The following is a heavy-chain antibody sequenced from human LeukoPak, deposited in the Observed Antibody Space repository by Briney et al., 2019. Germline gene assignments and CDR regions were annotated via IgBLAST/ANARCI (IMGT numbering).Heavy chain of an antibody. CDR1: GYSISSDYY. CDR3: ARGPSSWYYFDY. V-gene: IGHV4-38-2*02. Sequence: SETLSLTCTVSGYSISSDYYWGWIRQPPGKGLEWIGSIDHSGSTYYNASLKSRVTISIDTSKNQFSLKLSSVTAADTAVYYCARGPSSWYYFDYWGQGTLVTVSS. CDR2: IDHSGST. D-gene: IGHD6-13*01. J-gene: IGHJ4*02.